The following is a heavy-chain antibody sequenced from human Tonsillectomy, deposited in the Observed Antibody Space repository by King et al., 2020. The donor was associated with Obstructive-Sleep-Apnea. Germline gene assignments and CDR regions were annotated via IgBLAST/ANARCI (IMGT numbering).Heavy chain of an antibody. D-gene: IGHD3-22*01. CDR1: GGSISSGDYY. V-gene: IGHV4-30-4*01. Sequence: QLQESGPGLVKPSQTLSLTCTVSGGSISSGDYYWSWIRQPPGKGLEWIGYIYYSGSTYYNPSLKSRVTISVDTSKNQFSLKLSSVTAADTAVYYCARVAYYYDSSGYYSTLYFDYWGQGTLVTVSS. CDR2: IYYSGST. CDR3: ARVAYYYDSSGYYSTLYFDY. J-gene: IGHJ4*02.